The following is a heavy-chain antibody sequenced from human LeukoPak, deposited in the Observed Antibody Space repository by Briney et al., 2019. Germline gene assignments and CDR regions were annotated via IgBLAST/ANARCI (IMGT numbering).Heavy chain of an antibody. CDR1: GYTFTSYD. Sequence: GASVKVSCNASGYTFTSYDINWVRQATGQGLEWMGWMNPNSGNTGYAQKFQGRVTMTRNTSIRTAYMELSCLRSEDRAVYYCARVDGSPLRWGQGALVTVSS. D-gene: IGHD6-6*01. CDR2: MNPNSGNT. V-gene: IGHV1-8*01. CDR3: ARVDGSPLR. J-gene: IGHJ4*02.